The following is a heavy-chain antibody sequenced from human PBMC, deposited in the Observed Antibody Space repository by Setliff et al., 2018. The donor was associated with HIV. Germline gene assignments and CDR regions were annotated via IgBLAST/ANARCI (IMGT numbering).Heavy chain of an antibody. Sequence: SETLSLTCTVSGDSITSDSFWNWFRQYPGRGLEWIGYMHFSGTGNWNPSLKSRVIISVDPSQNQFSLNLSSVTDADTAVYYCASAPLSGGRFWWFDSWGQGALVTVSS. D-gene: IGHD2-15*01. CDR1: GDSITSDSF. CDR2: MHFSGTG. J-gene: IGHJ5*01. V-gene: IGHV4-31*03. CDR3: ASAPLSGGRFWWFDS.